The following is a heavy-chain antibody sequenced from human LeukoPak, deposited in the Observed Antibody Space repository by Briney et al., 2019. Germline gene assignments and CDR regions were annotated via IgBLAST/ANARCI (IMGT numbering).Heavy chain of an antibody. CDR2: IIPILGIA. D-gene: IGHD2-15*01. V-gene: IGHV1-69*04. CDR1: GGTFSSYA. J-gene: IGHJ4*02. Sequence: ASVKVSCKASGGTFSSYAISWVRQAPGQGLEWMGRIIPILGIANYAQKFQGRVTITTDESTSTAYMELSSLRSEDTAVYYCARALWGYCSGGSCYERQYYFDYWGQGTLVTVSS. CDR3: ARALWGYCSGGSCYERQYYFDY.